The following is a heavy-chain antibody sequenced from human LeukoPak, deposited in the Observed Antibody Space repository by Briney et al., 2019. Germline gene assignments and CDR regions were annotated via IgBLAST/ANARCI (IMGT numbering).Heavy chain of an antibody. D-gene: IGHD2-2*02. CDR1: GXSISSYY. CDR2: IYYSVST. J-gene: IGHJ5*02. CDR3: ARQLGYCSSTSCYRGFDP. V-gene: IGHV4-59*08. Sequence: SETLSLTCTVSGXSISSYYWSWIRQPPGKGLEWIVYIYYSVSTNYNPSLKSRVTISVDTSKNQFSLKLSSVTAADTAVYYCARQLGYCSSTSCYRGFDPWGQGTLVTVSS.